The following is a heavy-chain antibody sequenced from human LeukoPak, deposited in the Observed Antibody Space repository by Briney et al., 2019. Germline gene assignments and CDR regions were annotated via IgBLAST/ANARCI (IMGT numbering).Heavy chain of an antibody. CDR2: ISSSSSYI. CDR1: GFTFSSYS. CDR3: ARDPGYSYGNYYFDY. V-gene: IGHV3-21*01. D-gene: IGHD5-18*01. J-gene: IGHJ4*02. Sequence: GGSLRLSCAASGFTFSSYSMNWVRQAPGKGLEWVSSISSSSSYIYYADSVKGRFTISRDNAKNSLYLQMNSLRAGDTAVYYCARDPGYSYGNYYFDYWGQGTLVTVSS.